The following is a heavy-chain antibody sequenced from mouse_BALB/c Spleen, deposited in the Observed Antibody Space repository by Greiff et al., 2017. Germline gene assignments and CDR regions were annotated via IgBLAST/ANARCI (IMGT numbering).Heavy chain of an antibody. Sequence: EVKLVESGGGLVLPGGSMKLSCVASGFTFSNYWMNWVRQSPEKGLEWVAEIRLKSNNYATHYAESVKGRFTISRDDSKSSVYLQMNNLRAEDTGIYYCTRNRYDGFDYWGQGTTLTVSS. CDR1: GFTFSNYW. CDR2: IRLKSNNYAT. D-gene: IGHD2-14*01. CDR3: TRNRYDGFDY. V-gene: IGHV6-6*02. J-gene: IGHJ2*01.